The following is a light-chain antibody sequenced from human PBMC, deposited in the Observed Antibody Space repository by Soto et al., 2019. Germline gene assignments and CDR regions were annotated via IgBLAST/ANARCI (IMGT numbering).Light chain of an antibody. CDR2: GNS. J-gene: IGLJ1*01. Sequence: QSALTQPPSVSGAPGQRVTISCTGSSSNIGARYDVHWYQHLPGTAPKLLIYGNSNRPSGVPDRFSGSKSGTSASLAITGLQAEDEADYYCKSYDSSLSGSYVFGTGTKVTVL. CDR3: KSYDSSLSGSYV. CDR1: SSNIGARYD. V-gene: IGLV1-40*01.